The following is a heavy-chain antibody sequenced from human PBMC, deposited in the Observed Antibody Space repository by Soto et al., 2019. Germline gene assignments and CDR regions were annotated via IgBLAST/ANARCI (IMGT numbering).Heavy chain of an antibody. V-gene: IGHV2-5*01. D-gene: IGHD3-10*01. J-gene: IGHJ4*02. CDR1: GFSLSTSGVG. CDR2: IYWNDDK. Sequence: SGPTLVKPTQTLTLTCTFSGFSLSTSGVGVGWIRQPPGKALEWLALIYWNDDKRYSPSLKSRLTITKDTSKNQVVLTMTNMDPVDTATYYCARRPQGELLWFGEFMYYFDYWGQGTLVTVSS. CDR3: ARRPQGELLWFGEFMYYFDY.